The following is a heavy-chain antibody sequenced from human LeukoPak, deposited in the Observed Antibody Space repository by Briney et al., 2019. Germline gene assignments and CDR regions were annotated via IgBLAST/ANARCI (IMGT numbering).Heavy chain of an antibody. J-gene: IGHJ4*02. Sequence: WXRQPPGXXLXWIGYIYHSGSTYYNPSLKSRVTISVDRSKNQFSLKLSSVTAADTAVYYCARGGGKGAVAKAWGQGTLVTVSS. CDR2: IYHSGST. D-gene: IGHD6-19*01. CDR3: ARGGGKGAVAKA. V-gene: IGHV4-30-2*01.